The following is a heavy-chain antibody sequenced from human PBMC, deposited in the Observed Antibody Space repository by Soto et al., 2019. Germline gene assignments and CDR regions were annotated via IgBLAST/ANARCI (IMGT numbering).Heavy chain of an antibody. CDR1: GFTVNSDY. D-gene: IGHD5-18*01. Sequence: PGGSLRLSCAASGFTVNSDYMSWLRQAPGEGLEWVSITYTGGSTYYADSVKGRFTVSRDSSRTTLYLQMNGLRAEDTGVYYCAGGFNYGYMDYWGQGTPVTVSS. V-gene: IGHV3-53*01. J-gene: IGHJ4*02. CDR3: AGGFNYGYMDY. CDR2: TYTGGST.